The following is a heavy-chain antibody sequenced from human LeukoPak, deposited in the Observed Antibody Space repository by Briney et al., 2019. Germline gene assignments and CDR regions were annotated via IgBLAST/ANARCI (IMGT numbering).Heavy chain of an antibody. CDR1: GFTFSSYW. V-gene: IGHV3-74*01. J-gene: IGHJ4*02. CDR3: ARDKVAAGPNFDY. CDR2: INPDGSDT. D-gene: IGHD6-13*01. Sequence: GGSLRLSCAASGFTFSSYWMHWVRQAPGKGLVWVSRINPDGSDTSYADSVKGRFTISRDNAKNTLYLQMNSLRAEDTAVYYCARDKVAAGPNFDYWGQGTLVTVSS.